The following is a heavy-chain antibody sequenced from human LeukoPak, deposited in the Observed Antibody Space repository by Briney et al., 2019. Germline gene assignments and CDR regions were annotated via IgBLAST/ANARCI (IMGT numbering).Heavy chain of an antibody. CDR2: IHYSGST. D-gene: IGHD3-10*01. J-gene: IGHJ4*02. V-gene: IGHV4-38-2*02. Sequence: PSETLSLTCTVSGYSISTAYYWGWIRPPPGRGLEWVGIIHYSGSTYYKPSLKSRVTISVDTSKNQFSLKLSSVTAADTAVYYCAARGSMVRGAAFDYWGQGTLVTVSS. CDR1: GYSISTAYY. CDR3: AARGSMVRGAAFDY.